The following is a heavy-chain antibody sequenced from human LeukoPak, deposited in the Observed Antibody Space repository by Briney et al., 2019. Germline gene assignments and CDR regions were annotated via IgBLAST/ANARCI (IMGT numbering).Heavy chain of an antibody. CDR2: IYHSGRT. J-gene: IGHJ4*02. Sequence: SETLSLTCTVSGYSISSGYYWGWIRQPPGKGLEWIGSIYHSGRTFYNPSLKSRVTISVDTSKNQFSLKLTSVTAADTAVYYCARGSSSSSKGSDYWGQGTLVTVSS. CDR1: GYSISSGYY. D-gene: IGHD6-13*01. V-gene: IGHV4-38-2*02. CDR3: ARGSSSSSKGSDY.